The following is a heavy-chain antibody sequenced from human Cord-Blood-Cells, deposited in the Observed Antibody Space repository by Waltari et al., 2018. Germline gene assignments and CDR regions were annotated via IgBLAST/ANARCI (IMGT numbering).Heavy chain of an antibody. CDR2: FDPEDGET. Sequence: QVQLVQSGAEVKKPGASVKVSCKVSGYSLTELSMHWGREAPGKGLELMGEFDPEDGETIYAQKFQGRVTMTEDTSTDTAYMELSSLRSEDTAMYYCAGTGYGSGSYPFDYWGQGTLVTVSS. J-gene: IGHJ4*02. CDR1: GYSLTELS. V-gene: IGHV1-24*01. D-gene: IGHD3-10*01. CDR3: AGTGYGSGSYPFDY.